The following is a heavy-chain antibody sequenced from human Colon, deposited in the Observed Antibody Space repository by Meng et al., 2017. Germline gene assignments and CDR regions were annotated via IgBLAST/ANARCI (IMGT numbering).Heavy chain of an antibody. CDR2: IIPILGAP. CDR3: AVQKDGYNSWYDN. CDR1: GGTFRRFT. Sequence: QVQLVQSGGDVKKPGVSMKVSCKASGGTFRRFTMTWVRRAPGQGLEWMGEIIPILGAPNYAPKFQGRVTITADESTTSTYMELSSLTSEDTAVYYCAVQKDGYNSWYDNWGQGTLVTVSS. V-gene: IGHV1-69*01. J-gene: IGHJ4*02. D-gene: IGHD5-24*01.